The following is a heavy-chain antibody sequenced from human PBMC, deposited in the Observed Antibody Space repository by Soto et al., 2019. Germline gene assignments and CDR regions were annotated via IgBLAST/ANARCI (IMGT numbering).Heavy chain of an antibody. CDR3: ASSRGRGDFWSGYVAFEI. J-gene: IGHJ3*02. CDR2: VSWNSGSG. CDR1: GFTFDDYA. V-gene: IGHV3-9*01. D-gene: IGHD3-3*01. Sequence: EVQLVESGGGLVQPGRSLRLSCAASGFTFDDYAMHWVRQAPGKGLEWVSGVSWNSGSGGYADSVKGRFTISRDNVNKSLHLQMNSLEPEDTAVYFCASSRGRGDFWSGYVAFEIWGQGTMVTVS.